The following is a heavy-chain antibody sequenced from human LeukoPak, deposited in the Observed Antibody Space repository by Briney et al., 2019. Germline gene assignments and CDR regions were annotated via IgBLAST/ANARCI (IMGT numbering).Heavy chain of an antibody. D-gene: IGHD6-19*01. V-gene: IGHV7-4-1*02. CDR1: GGTFTIYA. Sequence: ASVNVSFTASGGTFTIYAMNWVRQAPGQGLEWMGWINTNTGNPTYAQGFTGRFVFSLDTSVSTAYLQISSLKAEDTAVYYCARDLKRLKIAVAGTRALPDYWGQGTLVTVSS. J-gene: IGHJ4*02. CDR3: ARDLKRLKIAVAGTRALPDY. CDR2: INTNTGNP.